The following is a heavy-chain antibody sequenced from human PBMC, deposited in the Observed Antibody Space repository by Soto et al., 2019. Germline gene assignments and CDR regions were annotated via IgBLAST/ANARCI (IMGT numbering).Heavy chain of an antibody. D-gene: IGHD1-26*01. CDR2: IRIDSNHI. J-gene: IGHJ4*02. Sequence: EVHLVESVGGLVQPGGSLRLSCAASGFIFTSYSMNWVRQAPGKGLEWLSYIRIDSNHIGYADSVRGRFTISSDIAKNSLYLQMNSLRDEDTAVYYCARDLSYAFDYWGQGTLVTVSS. CDR1: GFIFTSYS. CDR3: ARDLSYAFDY. V-gene: IGHV3-48*02.